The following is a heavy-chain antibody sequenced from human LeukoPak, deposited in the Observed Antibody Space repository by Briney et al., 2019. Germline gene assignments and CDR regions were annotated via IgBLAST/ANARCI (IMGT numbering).Heavy chain of an antibody. V-gene: IGHV1-2*02. CDR2: INPNSGGT. Sequence: VASVKVSCKASGYTFTGYYMHWVRQAPGQGLEWMGWINPNSGGTNYAQKFQGRVTMTRDTSISTAYMELSRLRSDDTAVYYCARRAGYCSSTSCYTADYWGQGTLVTVSS. D-gene: IGHD2-2*02. J-gene: IGHJ4*02. CDR3: ARRAGYCSSTSCYTADY. CDR1: GYTFTGYY.